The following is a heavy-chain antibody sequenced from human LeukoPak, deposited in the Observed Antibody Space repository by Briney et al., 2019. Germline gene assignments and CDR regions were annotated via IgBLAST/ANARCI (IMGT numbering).Heavy chain of an antibody. CDR1: GYTFTSYY. CDR2: INPSGGST. CDR3: ARGQRRDGYKGYFDY. D-gene: IGHD5-24*01. V-gene: IGHV1-46*01. J-gene: IGHJ4*02. Sequence: ASVTVSRKASGYTFTSYYMHWVRQAPGQGLEWMGIINPSGGSTSYAQKFQGRVTMTRDTSTSTVYMELSSLRSEDTAVYYCARGQRRDGYKGYFDYWGQGTLVTASS.